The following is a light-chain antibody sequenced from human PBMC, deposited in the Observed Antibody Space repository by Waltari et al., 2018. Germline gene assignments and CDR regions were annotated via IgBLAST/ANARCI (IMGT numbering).Light chain of an antibody. CDR3: LLYMGSGIWV. J-gene: IGLJ3*02. CDR1: PASLSSTSY. V-gene: IGLV8-61*01. Sequence: QTVVTQEPSLSVSPAGTVTLTCALSPASLSSTSYACWYQQTQGQPPRPLIYKSNTRSSGVPDRFSGSIFGNKAALTITGAQADDESDYYCLLYMGSGIWVFGGGTKLTVI. CDR2: KSN.